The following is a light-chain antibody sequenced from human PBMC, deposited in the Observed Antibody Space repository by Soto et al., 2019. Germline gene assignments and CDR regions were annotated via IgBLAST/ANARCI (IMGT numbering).Light chain of an antibody. CDR3: QQRSNWLIT. V-gene: IGKV3-11*01. CDR2: GAS. J-gene: IGKJ5*01. CDR1: QSVSSN. Sequence: EIVLTQSPDLLSVSPGERASLSCRASQSVSSNLAWYQQKPGQAPRLLIYGASTRATGIPARFSGSGSATDFTLTISSLEPEDFAVYYCQQRSNWLITFGQGTRLEIK.